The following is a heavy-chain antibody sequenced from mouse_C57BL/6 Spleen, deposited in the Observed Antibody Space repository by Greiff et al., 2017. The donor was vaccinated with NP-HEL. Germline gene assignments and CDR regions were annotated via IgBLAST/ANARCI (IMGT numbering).Heavy chain of an antibody. CDR2: IYPSDSET. CDR3: ARGYYGSSYVLYYFDY. J-gene: IGHJ2*01. Sequence: QVQLQQPGAELVRPGSSVKLSCKASGYTFTSYWMDWVKQRPGQGLEWIGNIYPSDSETHYNQKFKDKATLTVDKSSSTAYMQLSSLTSEDSAVYYCARGYYGSSYVLYYFDYWGKGTTRTVSS. V-gene: IGHV1-61*01. D-gene: IGHD1-1*01. CDR1: GYTFTSYW.